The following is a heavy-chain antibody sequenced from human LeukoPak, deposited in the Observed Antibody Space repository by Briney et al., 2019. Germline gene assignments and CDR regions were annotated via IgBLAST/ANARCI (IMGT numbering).Heavy chain of an antibody. CDR1: TFTLSSQA. V-gene: IGHV3-23*01. CDR3: AKSVATFDY. CDR2: TSGRGNST. J-gene: IGHJ4*01. D-gene: IGHD2-15*01. Sequence: GVYLTLYSAASTFTLSSQAWRRITQAPGKGRKRITATSGRGNSTYYADSVKGRFTISRDNSKNTLYLQMNSLRAEDTAVYYCAKSVATFDYSGQRTLLTLPS.